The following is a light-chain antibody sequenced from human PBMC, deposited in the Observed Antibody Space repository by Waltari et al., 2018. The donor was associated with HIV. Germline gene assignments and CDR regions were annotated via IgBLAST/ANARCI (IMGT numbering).Light chain of an antibody. Sequence: DIVLTQTPLFLPVTLGQPASISCRSSRSLVHKAGKTHLGWIQQRPGRPPRVLICKVSNRFSEVPDRFSGRGEGADVTHKISRVAAEDVGLYYCMQATQFPPPNFGQGTRLEIK. J-gene: IGKJ5*01. CDR3: MQATQFPPPN. CDR1: RSLVHKAGKTH. V-gene: IGKV2-24*01. CDR2: KVS.